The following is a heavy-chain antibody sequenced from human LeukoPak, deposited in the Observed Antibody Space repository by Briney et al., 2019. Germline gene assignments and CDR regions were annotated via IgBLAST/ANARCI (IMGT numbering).Heavy chain of an antibody. CDR2: IYYSGST. Sequence: SETLSLTCTVSGGSISSSSYYYWSWIRQPPGKGLEWIGYIYYSGSTNYNPSLKSRVTISVDTSKNQFSLKLSSVTAADTAVYYCARAWDYYDSSGYLDYWGQGTLVTVSS. CDR3: ARAWDYYDSSGYLDY. V-gene: IGHV4-61*01. J-gene: IGHJ4*02. D-gene: IGHD3-22*01. CDR1: GGSISSSSYYY.